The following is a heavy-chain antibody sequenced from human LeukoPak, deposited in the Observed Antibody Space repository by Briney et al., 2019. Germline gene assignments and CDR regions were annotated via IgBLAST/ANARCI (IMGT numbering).Heavy chain of an antibody. CDR2: IFYSGST. CDR3: ARGAPPRRDSSSLWKKRLVAGTWWFDP. V-gene: IGHV4-39*07. J-gene: IGHJ5*02. Sequence: SETLSLTCTVSSGSISTSNYYWGWVRQPPGKALEWIGNIFYSGSTYYSPSLKSRVTISLDTSRNQFSLKLNSVTAADTAVYYCARGAPPRRDSSSLWKKRLVAGTWWFDPWGQGTLVTVSS. D-gene: IGHD6-19*01. CDR1: SGSISTSNYY.